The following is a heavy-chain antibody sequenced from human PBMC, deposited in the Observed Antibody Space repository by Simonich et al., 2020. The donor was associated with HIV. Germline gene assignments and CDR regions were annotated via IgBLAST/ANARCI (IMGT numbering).Heavy chain of an antibody. V-gene: IGHV4-34*01. J-gene: IGHJ6*03. D-gene: IGHD3-3*01. Sequence: QVQLQQWRAGLLKPSETLSLTCAVYGGSFSGYYWSWIRQPPGKGLGWIGEINHSGNTLYNPSLKGRVTISVEKSKNQFSLKLSSMTAADTAVYYCAAGHGLLRFLEWEGTYMDVWGKGTTVTVSS. CDR2: INHSGNT. CDR3: AAGHGLLRFLEWEGTYMDV. CDR1: GGSFSGYY.